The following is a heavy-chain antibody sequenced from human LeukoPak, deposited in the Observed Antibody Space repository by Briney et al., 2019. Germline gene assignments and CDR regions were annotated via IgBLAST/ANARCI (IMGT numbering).Heavy chain of an antibody. J-gene: IGHJ4*02. Sequence: GGSLRLSCTGSGFTFSRYSINWVRQAPGKGLEWVSVIWGNGYTTYYADSVKGRFTISRDNSKSTVYLQMDSLRAEDTAIYYCAIFFKQKTAYEIDSWGQGTLVTVSS. CDR1: GFTFSRYS. D-gene: IGHD3-3*01. CDR2: IWGNGYTT. CDR3: AIFFKQKTAYEIDS. V-gene: IGHV3-23*01.